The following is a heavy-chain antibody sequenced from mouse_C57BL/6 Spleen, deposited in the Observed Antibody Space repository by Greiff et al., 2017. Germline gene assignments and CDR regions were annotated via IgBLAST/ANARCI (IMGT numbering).Heavy chain of an antibody. CDR3: AFTTVDWYFDV. J-gene: IGHJ1*03. D-gene: IGHD1-1*01. Sequence: EVHLVESGPGLVKPSQSLSLTCSVTGYSITSGYYWNWIRQFPGNKLEWMGYISYDGSNNYNPSLKNRISITRDTSKNQFFLKLNSVTTEDTATYYCAFTTVDWYFDVWGTGTTVTVSS. CDR2: ISYDGSN. CDR1: GYSITSGYY. V-gene: IGHV3-6*01.